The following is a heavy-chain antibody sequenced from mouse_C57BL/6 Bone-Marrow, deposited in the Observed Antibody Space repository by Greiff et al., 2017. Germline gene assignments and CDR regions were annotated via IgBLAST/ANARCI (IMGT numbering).Heavy chain of an antibody. D-gene: IGHD1-1*01. CDR1: GFNIKDDY. V-gene: IGHV14-4*01. CDR3: TTNLLLRLYYFDY. Sequence: EVQLQQSGAELVRPGASVKLSCTASGFNIKDDYMHWVKQRPEQGLEWIGWIDPETGDTEYASKFQGKATITADTSSNTAYLQLSSLTSEDTAVYYCTTNLLLRLYYFDYWGQGTTLTVSS. CDR2: IDPETGDT. J-gene: IGHJ2*01.